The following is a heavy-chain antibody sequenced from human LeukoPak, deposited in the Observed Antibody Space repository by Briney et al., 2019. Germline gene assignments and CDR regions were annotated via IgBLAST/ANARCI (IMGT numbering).Heavy chain of an antibody. CDR3: ARTTAITRFGIFDY. J-gene: IGHJ4*02. Sequence: SETLSLTCTVSGGSISSYYWSWIRQPPGKGLEWIGYIYYSGSTNYNPSLKSRVTISVDTSKKQFSMKLSSVTAADTAVYYCARTTAITRFGIFDYWGQGTLVTVSS. V-gene: IGHV4-59*01. D-gene: IGHD2-21*02. CDR1: GGSISSYY. CDR2: IYYSGST.